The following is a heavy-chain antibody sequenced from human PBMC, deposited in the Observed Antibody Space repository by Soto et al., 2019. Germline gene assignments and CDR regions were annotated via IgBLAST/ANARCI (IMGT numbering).Heavy chain of an antibody. Sequence: EVQLLESGGGLVQPGGSLRLSCAASGFTFSSYAMSWVRQAPGKGLEWVSAISGSGGSTYYADSVKGRFTISRDNSKNTLYLQMNSPSAEDTGVDDWAKVGVVAATLPYYFDYWGQGALVTVSS. V-gene: IGHV3-23*01. CDR1: GFTFSSYA. J-gene: IGHJ4*02. CDR2: ISGSGGST. CDR3: AKVGVVAATLPYYFDY. D-gene: IGHD2-15*01.